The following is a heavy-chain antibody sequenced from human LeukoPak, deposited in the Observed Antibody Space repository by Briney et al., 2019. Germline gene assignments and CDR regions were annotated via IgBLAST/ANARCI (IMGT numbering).Heavy chain of an antibody. J-gene: IGHJ6*02. D-gene: IGHD3-3*01. Sequence: SETLSLTCAVSGGSISSGGYSWSWIRQPPGKGLEWIGYIYHSGSTYYNPSLKSRVTISVDRSKNQFSLKLSSVTAADTAVYYCARDFRVGTYYEIPYGMDVWGQGTTVTVSS. CDR2: IYHSGST. CDR3: ARDFRVGTYYEIPYGMDV. CDR1: GGSISSGGYS. V-gene: IGHV4-30-2*01.